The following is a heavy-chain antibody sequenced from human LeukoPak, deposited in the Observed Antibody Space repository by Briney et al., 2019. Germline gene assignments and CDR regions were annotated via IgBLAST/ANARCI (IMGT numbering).Heavy chain of an antibody. Sequence: GGSLRLSCAASGFTVSSNYMSGVRQAPGKGLEWVSVIYIGGSTYYADSVKGRFTISIDNSKNTLYLQMNSLRAEDTAVYYCARDRREYSGNYFDYWGQGTLVTVSS. J-gene: IGHJ4*02. D-gene: IGHD1-26*01. V-gene: IGHV3-53*01. CDR2: IYIGGST. CDR3: ARDRREYSGNYFDY. CDR1: GFTVSSNY.